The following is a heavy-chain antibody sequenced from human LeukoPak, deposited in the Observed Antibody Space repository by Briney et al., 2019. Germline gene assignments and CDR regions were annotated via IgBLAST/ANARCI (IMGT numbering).Heavy chain of an antibody. J-gene: IGHJ4*02. V-gene: IGHV1-2*02. CDR1: GYTFTGYY. D-gene: IGHD3-9*01. CDR3: ARSASDFYDILTGYYLPTYYFDY. CDR2: INPNSGGT. Sequence: GASVKVSCKASGYTFTGYYMHWVRQAPGQGLEWMGWINPNSGGTNYAQKFQGRVTMTRDTSISTAYMELSRLRSDDTAVYYCARSASDFYDILTGYYLPTYYFDYWGQGTLVTVSS.